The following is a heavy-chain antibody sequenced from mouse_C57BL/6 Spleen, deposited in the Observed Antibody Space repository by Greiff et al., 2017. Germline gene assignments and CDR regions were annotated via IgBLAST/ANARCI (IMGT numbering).Heavy chain of an antibody. J-gene: IGHJ4*01. CDR1: GFTFSNYW. Sequence: DVKLQESGGGLVQPGGSMKLSCVASGFTFSNYWMNWVRQSPEKGLEWVAQIRLKSDNYATHYAESVKGRFTISIDDYKSSVYQQMHNLRAKDTGIDYCTGGYDYDGDANDYRGKRTSVTVSS. CDR3: TGGYDYDGDANDY. CDR2: IRLKSDNYAT. V-gene: IGHV6-3*01. D-gene: IGHD2-4*01.